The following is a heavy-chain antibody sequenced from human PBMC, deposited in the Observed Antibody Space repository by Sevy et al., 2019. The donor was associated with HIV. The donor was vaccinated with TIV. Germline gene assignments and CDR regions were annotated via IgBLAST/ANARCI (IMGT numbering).Heavy chain of an antibody. CDR3: AKVPAGGTTLYYYYYMDV. J-gene: IGHJ6*03. CDR1: GFTFSSYG. V-gene: IGHV3-30*02. CDR2: IRYDGNNK. D-gene: IGHD1-7*01. Sequence: GGSLRLSCAASGFTFSSYGMHWVRQAPGKGLEWVAFIRYDGNNKYYADSVKGRFTISRDNSKNTLYLQMNSLRAEDTAVYYCAKVPAGGTTLYYYYYMDVWGKGTTVTVSS.